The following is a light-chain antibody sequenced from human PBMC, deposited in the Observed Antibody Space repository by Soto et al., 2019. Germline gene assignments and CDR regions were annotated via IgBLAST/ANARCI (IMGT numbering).Light chain of an antibody. J-gene: IGLJ3*02. V-gene: IGLV4-60*03. CDR2: LEGSGSY. CDR3: LSHTGSRTL. CDR1: SGHSSYI. Sequence: QSVLTQSSSASASLGSSVKLTCTLSSGHSSYIIAWHQQQPGKAPRYLMKLEGSGSYNKGSGVPDRFSGSSSGADRYLTISNLQSEDEADYYCLSHTGSRTLFGGGTKVTVL.